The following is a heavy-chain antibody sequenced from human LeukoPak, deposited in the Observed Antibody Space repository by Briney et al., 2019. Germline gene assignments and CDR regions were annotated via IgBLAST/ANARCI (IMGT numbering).Heavy chain of an antibody. J-gene: IGHJ4*02. D-gene: IGHD3-16*02. Sequence: PSETLSLTCTAYGGSFSGYYWSWIRPPPGKGLEWIGEINHSGSTNYNPSLKSRVTISVDTSKNQFSLKLSSVTAADTAVYYCARGNGVYVWGSYRYDYWGQGTLVTVSS. CDR1: GGSFSGYY. V-gene: IGHV4-34*01. CDR3: ARGNGVYVWGSYRYDY. CDR2: INHSGST.